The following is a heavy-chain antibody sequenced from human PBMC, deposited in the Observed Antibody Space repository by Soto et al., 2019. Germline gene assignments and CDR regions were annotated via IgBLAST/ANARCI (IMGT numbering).Heavy chain of an antibody. J-gene: IGHJ3*02. CDR3: ARNFGHAFDI. D-gene: IGHD1-7*01. V-gene: IGHV4-59*01. Sequence: QVQLQESGPGLVKPSETLSLTCTVSGGSISSYYWSWIRQPPGKGLEWIGYIYYSGSTNYNPSLQSRVTISVDTSKNQFSLKLSSVTAADTAVYYCARNFGHAFDIWGQGTMVTVSS. CDR2: IYYSGST. CDR1: GGSISSYY.